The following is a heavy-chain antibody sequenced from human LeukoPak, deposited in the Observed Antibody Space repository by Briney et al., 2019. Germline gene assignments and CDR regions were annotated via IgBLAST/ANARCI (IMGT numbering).Heavy chain of an antibody. Sequence: PSETLSLTCAVSGYSISSGYYCGLIRQPPGKGLEWVGSIFHSGSTYYNPSLKSRVTISVDTSKNQFSLKLSSVTAADTAVYYCARDSGVAVAGPPGYWGQGTLVTVSS. CDR3: ARDSGVAVAGPPGY. V-gene: IGHV4-38-2*02. D-gene: IGHD6-19*01. J-gene: IGHJ4*02. CDR2: IFHSGST. CDR1: GYSISSGYY.